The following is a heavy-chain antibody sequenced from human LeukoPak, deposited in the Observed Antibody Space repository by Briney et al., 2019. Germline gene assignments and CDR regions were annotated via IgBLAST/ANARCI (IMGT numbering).Heavy chain of an antibody. V-gene: IGHV4-39*01. CDR2: IHYSGNT. CDR1: GGSISSSNYY. J-gene: IGHJ3*02. CDR3: ARNPYYYDSGSYYNSAFDI. D-gene: IGHD3-10*01. Sequence: PSETLSLTCTVSGGSISSSNYYWVWIRQPPGKGLEWIGSIHYSGNTYYNPSLKSRVTISVDTSKNQFSLKLSSVTAADTAVYYCARNPYYYDSGSYYNSAFDIWGQGTMVTVSS.